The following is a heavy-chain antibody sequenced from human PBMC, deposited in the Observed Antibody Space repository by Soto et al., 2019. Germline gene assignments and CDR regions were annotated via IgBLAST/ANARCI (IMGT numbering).Heavy chain of an antibody. Sequence: SETLSLTCAVSGNSISSGYYWGWIRQPPGKGLDWIGSVYHSGTTYYNPSLKSRVTISVDTSKDQFSLKLSSVTAADTAVYYCARVSGSYRQCDYWGQGXLVTVSS. CDR1: GNSISSGYY. V-gene: IGHV4-38-2*01. J-gene: IGHJ4*02. CDR3: ARVSGSYRQCDY. D-gene: IGHD1-26*01. CDR2: VYHSGTT.